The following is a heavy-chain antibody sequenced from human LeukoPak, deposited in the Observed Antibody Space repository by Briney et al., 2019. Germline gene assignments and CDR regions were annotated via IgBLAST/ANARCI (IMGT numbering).Heavy chain of an antibody. V-gene: IGHV4-4*07. Sequence: SETLSLTCTVSSGSINNNYRSWIRQPAGKGLECIGRIYSSGSANYNPSLKSRVTMSVDTSKNQFSLKLSSVTAADTALYYCARDSGGGWFDPWGQGTLVTVSS. CDR1: SGSINNNY. D-gene: IGHD2-15*01. J-gene: IGHJ5*02. CDR3: ARDSGGGWFDP. CDR2: IYSSGSA.